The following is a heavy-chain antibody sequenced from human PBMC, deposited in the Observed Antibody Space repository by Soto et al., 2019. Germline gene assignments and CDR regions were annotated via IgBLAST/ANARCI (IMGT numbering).Heavy chain of an antibody. CDR3: AREEIAEGYYYYGMDV. J-gene: IGHJ6*02. CDR2: IIPIFGTA. CDR1: GGTFSSYA. D-gene: IGHD2-21*01. V-gene: IGHV1-69*13. Sequence: SVKVSCKASGGTFSSYAISWVRQAPGQGLEWMGGIIPIFGTANYAQKFQGRVTITADESTSTAYMELSSLRSEDTAVYYCAREEIAEGYYYYGMDVWGQGTRVTVSS.